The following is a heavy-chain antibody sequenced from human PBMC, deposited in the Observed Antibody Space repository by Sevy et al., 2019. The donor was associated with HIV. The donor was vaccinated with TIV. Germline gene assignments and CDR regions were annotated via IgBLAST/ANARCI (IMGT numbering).Heavy chain of an antibody. J-gene: IGHJ4*01. D-gene: IGHD3-3*01. CDR3: AKDVNYDFWSGAYYFDY. CDR2: INGSGGST. CDR1: RFTFSSYA. Sequence: GGSLRLSCAASRFTFSSYAMSWVRQAPGKGLEWVSAINGSGGSTYYLDSVKGRFTISRDNSKNTLSLQMNSLRAEDTAVYYCAKDVNYDFWSGAYYFDYWGHGTLVTVSS. V-gene: IGHV3-23*01.